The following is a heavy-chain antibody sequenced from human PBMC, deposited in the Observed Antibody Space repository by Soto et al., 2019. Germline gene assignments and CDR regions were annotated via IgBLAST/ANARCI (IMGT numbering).Heavy chain of an antibody. V-gene: IGHV4-61*01. CDR1: GGSVSSGSYY. D-gene: IGHD3-22*01. CDR3: ATMSSSGDPLDY. CDR2: IYYTGRT. J-gene: IGHJ4*02. Sequence: QVQLQESGPGLVKPSETLSLTCIVSGGSVSSGSYYWSWIRQPPGKGLEWIGFIYYTGRTSYNPSLKRRVTISVDTSNNQFSLRLSSVTAADTAVYFCATMSSSGDPLDYWGRGTLVTVSS.